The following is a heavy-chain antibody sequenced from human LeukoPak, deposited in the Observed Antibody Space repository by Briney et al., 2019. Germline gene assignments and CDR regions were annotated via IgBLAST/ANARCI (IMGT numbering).Heavy chain of an antibody. Sequence: GGSLRLSCAASGFTFSSYAMSWVRQAPGKGLEWVSATSGSGGSTYYADSVKGRFTISRDNSKNTLYLQMNSLRAEDTAVYYCAKESQQLPRLYYFDYWGQGTLVTVSS. V-gene: IGHV3-23*01. CDR3: AKESQQLPRLYYFDY. CDR2: TSGSGGST. J-gene: IGHJ4*02. D-gene: IGHD6-13*01. CDR1: GFTFSSYA.